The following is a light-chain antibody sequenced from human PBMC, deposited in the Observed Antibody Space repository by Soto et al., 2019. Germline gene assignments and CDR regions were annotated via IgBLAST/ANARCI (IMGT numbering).Light chain of an antibody. CDR1: QTVSSSY. CDR3: QQYGPSPMYP. CDR2: GAS. J-gene: IGKJ2*01. V-gene: IGKV3-20*01. Sequence: EIVLTQSPGTLSLSPGERATLSCRASQTVSSSYLAWYQQKPGQAPRLLIYGASTRATGIPGRFSGSASGRDFTLTISRLEPEDFAVYYCQQYGPSPMYPFGQGTNLEIK.